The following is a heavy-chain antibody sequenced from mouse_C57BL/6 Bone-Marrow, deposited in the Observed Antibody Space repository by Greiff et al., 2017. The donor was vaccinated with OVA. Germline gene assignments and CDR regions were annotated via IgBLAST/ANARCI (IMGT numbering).Heavy chain of an antibody. V-gene: IGHV5-6*01. CDR3: AQLGRLDY. J-gene: IGHJ2*01. CDR1: GFTFSSYG. Sequence: EVKVVESGGDLVKPGGSLKLSCAASGFTFSSYGMSWVRQTPDTRLEWVATISSGGSYNYYPDSVKGRFTISRDNAKNTLYLQMSSLKSEDTAMYYCAQLGRLDYWGQGTTLTVSS. CDR2: ISSGGSYN. D-gene: IGHD4-1*02.